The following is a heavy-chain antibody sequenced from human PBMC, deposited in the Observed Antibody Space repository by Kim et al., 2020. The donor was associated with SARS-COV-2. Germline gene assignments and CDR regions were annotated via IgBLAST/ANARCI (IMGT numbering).Heavy chain of an antibody. CDR2: MNSSSCTI. D-gene: IGHD2-2*01. CDR1: GFTFSSYS. V-gene: IGHV3-48*04. J-gene: IGHJ6*02. CDR3: ASQEDRYCSSTSCYEYYYYVMDV. Sequence: GGSLRLSCAASGFTFSSYSMNWVRQAPGKGLKREPYMNSSSCTIYYADSVKGRFTISRDNAKNSLYLQMNSLRAEDTAVYYCASQEDRYCSSTSCYEYYYYVMDVWGQGTTVTVSS.